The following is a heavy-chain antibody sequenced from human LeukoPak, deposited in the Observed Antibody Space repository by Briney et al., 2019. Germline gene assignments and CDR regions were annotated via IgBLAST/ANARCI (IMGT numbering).Heavy chain of an antibody. CDR2: IYPSDSDT. J-gene: IGHJ4*02. Sequence: GESLKISCKGSGYSFTSYWISGVRQMPGKGLEWMGIIYPSDSDTRYSPSFQGQVTTSADKTISTAYPQWSSLKASDTAMYYCARFSVKQWLVELGYFDYWGQGTLVTVSS. CDR3: ARFSVKQWLVELGYFDY. V-gene: IGHV5-51*01. CDR1: GYSFTSYW. D-gene: IGHD6-19*01.